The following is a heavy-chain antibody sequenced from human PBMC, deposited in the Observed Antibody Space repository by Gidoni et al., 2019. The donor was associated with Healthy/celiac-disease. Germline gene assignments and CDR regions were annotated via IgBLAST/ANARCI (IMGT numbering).Heavy chain of an antibody. CDR1: GGSISSSSYY. Sequence: QLQLQESGPVLVKPSETLSLTSTVSGGSISSSSYYWGWIRQPPGKGLEWIGSIYYSGSTYYNPSLKSRVTISVDTSKNQFSLKLSSVTAADAAVYYCASCPEDGYNLYYFDYWGQGTLVTVSS. CDR3: ASCPEDGYNLYYFDY. D-gene: IGHD5-12*01. CDR2: IYYSGST. V-gene: IGHV4-39*07. J-gene: IGHJ4*02.